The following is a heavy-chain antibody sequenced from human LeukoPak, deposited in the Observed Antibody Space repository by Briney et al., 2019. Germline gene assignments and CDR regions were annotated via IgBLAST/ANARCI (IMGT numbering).Heavy chain of an antibody. CDR2: INPSGGST. D-gene: IGHD2-2*02. CDR1: GYTFTGYY. Sequence: ASVKVSCKASGYTFTGYYMHWVRQAPGQGLEWMGIINPSGGSTTYAQKFQGRVTMTRDTSTSTVYMELSSLRSDDTAVYYCARSYCSSTSCYRGDFDYWGQGTLVTVSS. V-gene: IGHV1-46*01. J-gene: IGHJ4*02. CDR3: ARSYCSSTSCYRGDFDY.